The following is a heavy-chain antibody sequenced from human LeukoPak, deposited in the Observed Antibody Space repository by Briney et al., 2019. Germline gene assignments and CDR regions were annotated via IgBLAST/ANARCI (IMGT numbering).Heavy chain of an antibody. CDR1: GFTVISNY. Sequence: GGSLRLSCAASGFTVISNYMSWVRQAPGKGLEWVSVIYSGGSTYYADSVKGRFTISRDNSKNTLYLQMNSLRAEDTAAYYCETSGYSYGNYYYYMDVWGKGTTVTVSS. J-gene: IGHJ6*03. V-gene: IGHV3-66*02. D-gene: IGHD5-18*01. CDR2: IYSGGST. CDR3: ETSGYSYGNYYYYMDV.